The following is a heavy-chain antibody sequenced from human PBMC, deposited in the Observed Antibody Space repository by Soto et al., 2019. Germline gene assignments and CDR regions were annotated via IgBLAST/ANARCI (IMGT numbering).Heavy chain of an antibody. D-gene: IGHD2-2*01. J-gene: IGHJ3*02. CDR3: ARVGLGGYCSSTSCYVDAFDI. CDR1: GYTFTSYY. Sequence: ASVKVSCKASGYTFTSYYMHWVRQAPGQGLEWMGIINPSGGSTSYAQKFQGRVTMTRDTSTSTVYMELSSLRSEDTAVYYCARVGLGGYCSSTSCYVDAFDIWGQGTMVTVSS. V-gene: IGHV1-46*03. CDR2: INPSGGST.